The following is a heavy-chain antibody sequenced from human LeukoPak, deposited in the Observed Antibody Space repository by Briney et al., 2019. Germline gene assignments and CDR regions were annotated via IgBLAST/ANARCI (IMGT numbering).Heavy chain of an antibody. Sequence: GESLKISCKGAGYTFTRYWIGWVRQMQGKGLELMGIIYPGDSASNTRYSRSVQGQITISVDKSISTAYLQWSSLKASDTAMYDCARLRDGYNSPFDFWGQGTLVIVSS. CDR3: ARLRDGYNSPFDF. D-gene: IGHD5-24*01. CDR1: GYTFTRYW. J-gene: IGHJ4*02. CDR2: IYPGDSASNT. V-gene: IGHV5-51*01.